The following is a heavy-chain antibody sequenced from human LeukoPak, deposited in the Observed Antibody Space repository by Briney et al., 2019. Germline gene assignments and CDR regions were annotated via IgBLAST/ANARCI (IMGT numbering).Heavy chain of an antibody. V-gene: IGHV3-33*01. CDR2: IWYDGSNK. J-gene: IGHJ5*02. CDR3: ARDLFKAMVRGGGGFDP. D-gene: IGHD3-10*01. Sequence: GGSLTLSCALSGFTFTIYGTRWVRHAPGGGRGWVAVIWYDGSNKFYTDSMKGRFTMSRENSKNTLYPQMNSLRAEDTAVYYCARDLFKAMVRGGGGFDPWGEGTLVTPSS. CDR1: GFTFTIYG.